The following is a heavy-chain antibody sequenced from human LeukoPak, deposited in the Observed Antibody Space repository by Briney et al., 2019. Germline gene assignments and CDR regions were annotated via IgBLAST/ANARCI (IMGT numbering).Heavy chain of an antibody. CDR2: INHSGST. CDR1: GGSFSGYY. CDR3: ARFSGGRGE. V-gene: IGHV4-34*01. D-gene: IGHD2-15*01. Sequence: SETLSLTCAVYGGSFSGYYWSWIRQPPGKGLEWIGEINHSGSTNYNPSLKSRVTISVDTSKYQFSLKLSSVTAADTAVYYCARFSGGRGEWGQGALVTVSS. J-gene: IGHJ4*02.